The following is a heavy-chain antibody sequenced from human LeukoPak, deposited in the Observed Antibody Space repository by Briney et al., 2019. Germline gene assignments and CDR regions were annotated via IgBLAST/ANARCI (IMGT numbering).Heavy chain of an antibody. D-gene: IGHD3-9*01. J-gene: IGHJ4*02. CDR2: IYYNGST. CDR1: GGSISSSSYY. CDR3: ARKVDVLRYFDWLGEMNYYFDY. Sequence: SETLSLTCTVSGGSISSSSYYWGWIRQPPGKGLEWIGSIYYNGSTYYNPSLKSRVTISVDTSKNQFSLKLSSVTAADTAVYYCARKVDVLRYFDWLGEMNYYFDYWGQGTLVTVSS. V-gene: IGHV4-39*01.